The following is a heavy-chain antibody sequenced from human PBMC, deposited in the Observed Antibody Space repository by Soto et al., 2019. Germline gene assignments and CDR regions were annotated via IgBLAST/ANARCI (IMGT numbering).Heavy chain of an antibody. CDR3: ARSYQLLRSLPDGSYNWFDT. Sequence: QVQLVQSGAEVKKPGSSVKVSCKASGGTFSSYAISWVRQAPGQGLEWMGGIIPIFGTANYAQKFQGRVTITADEPTSTAYMELSSLRSKDTAVYYCARSYQLLRSLPDGSYNWFDTWGQGTLVTVSS. V-gene: IGHV1-69*12. D-gene: IGHD2-15*01. CDR1: GGTFSSYA. J-gene: IGHJ5*02. CDR2: IIPIFGTA.